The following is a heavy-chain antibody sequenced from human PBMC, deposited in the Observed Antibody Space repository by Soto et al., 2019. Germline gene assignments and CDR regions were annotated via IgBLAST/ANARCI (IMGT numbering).Heavy chain of an antibody. J-gene: IGHJ6*03. CDR1: GFTFSTYA. CDR2: ISGSGSDR. Sequence: EVQVLEAGGGLVQPGGSLRLSCVASGFTFSTYAMNWVRQAPGKGLEWVSGISGSGSDRYYADSVRGRFTISRDNSNNTLNLQMDSLRAEDTAIYYCTKTPRSYYYYMDVGGKGTTVTVSS. D-gene: IGHD3-10*01. CDR3: TKTPRSYYYYMDV. V-gene: IGHV3-23*01.